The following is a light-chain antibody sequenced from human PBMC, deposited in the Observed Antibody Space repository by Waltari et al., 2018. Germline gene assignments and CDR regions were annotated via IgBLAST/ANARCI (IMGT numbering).Light chain of an antibody. CDR1: SSNIGSNP. CDR3: ATWDSSLSNVL. Sequence: QSVLTQPPSVSAAPGQKVTISCSGSSSNIGSNPVSWYQQRPGTAPKLLIYHSPQRPSGIPDRFSGSKSGTSATLGITGLQTGDEANYYCATWDSSLSNVLFGGGTKLSVL. V-gene: IGLV1-51*01. CDR2: HSP. J-gene: IGLJ2*01.